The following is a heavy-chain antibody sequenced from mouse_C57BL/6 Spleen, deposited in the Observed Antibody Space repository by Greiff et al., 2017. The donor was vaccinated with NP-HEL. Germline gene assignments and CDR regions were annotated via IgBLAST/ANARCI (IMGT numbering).Heavy chain of an antibody. Sequence: QVQLQQPGAELVKPGASVKLSCKASGYTFTSYWMQWVKQRPGQGLEWIGEIDPSDSYTNYNQKFKGKATLTVDTSSSTAYMQLSSLTSEDSAVYYCARGRDYGSSFDYWGQGTTLTVSS. V-gene: IGHV1-50*01. CDR1: GYTFTSYW. CDR3: ARGRDYGSSFDY. D-gene: IGHD1-1*01. J-gene: IGHJ2*01. CDR2: IDPSDSYT.